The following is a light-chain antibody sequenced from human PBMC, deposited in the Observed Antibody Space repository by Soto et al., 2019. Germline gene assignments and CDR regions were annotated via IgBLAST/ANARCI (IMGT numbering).Light chain of an antibody. CDR3: QQYNDWPRT. Sequence: EIVMTQSPVTLSVSPGERATLSCRASQSISNNFAAFQQKPGQPPSLLLYAASTRAAATPARFSGSGSGTEFTLTSGSLQAEAYAVYYCQQYNDWPRTFGHGTTVEI. CDR1: QSISNN. CDR2: AAS. J-gene: IGKJ3*01. V-gene: IGKV3-15*01.